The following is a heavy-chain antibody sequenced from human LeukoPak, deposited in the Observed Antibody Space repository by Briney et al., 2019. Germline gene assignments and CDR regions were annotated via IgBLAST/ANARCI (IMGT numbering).Heavy chain of an antibody. CDR1: GGSISNYY. D-gene: IGHD3-22*01. CDR2: IYYSGST. CDR3: ARDRSPEGYYDSSHWDYYHGMDV. V-gene: IGHV4-59*01. J-gene: IGHJ6*02. Sequence: SETLSLTCTVSGGSISNYYWSWIRQPPGKGLGWIGYIYYSGSTNYNPSLKSRVTISVDTSKNQFSLNLSSVTAADTAMYYCARDRSPEGYYDSSHWDYYHGMDVWGQGTTVTVSS.